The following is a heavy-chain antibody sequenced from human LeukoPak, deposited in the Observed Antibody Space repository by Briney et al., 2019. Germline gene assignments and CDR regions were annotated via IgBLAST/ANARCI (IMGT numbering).Heavy chain of an antibody. V-gene: IGHV4-39*07. CDR3: ARIAGGLYFYYYYMDV. CDR2: KYYRGST. J-gene: IGHJ6*03. D-gene: IGHD3-16*01. Sequence: SETLSLTCTVSGGSISSSYYWGWIRQPPGKGLEWIGNKYYRGSTYYNPSLKSRVTISVDTSKNQFSLNLTSVTAADTAVYYCARIAGGLYFYYYYMDVWGKGTTVTVSS. CDR1: GGSISSSYY.